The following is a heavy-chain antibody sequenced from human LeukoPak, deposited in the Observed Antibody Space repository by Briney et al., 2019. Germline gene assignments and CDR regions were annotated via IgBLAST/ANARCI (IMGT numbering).Heavy chain of an antibody. CDR2: ISGSGGST. J-gene: IGHJ4*02. CDR3: AKHSALAGYFDY. V-gene: IGHV3-23*01. CDR1: GFTFDNYA. Sequence: GGSLRLSCAASGFTFDNYAMHWVRQAPGKGLEWVSAISGSGGSTYYADSVKGRFTISRDNSKNTLYLQMNSLRAEDTAVYYCAKHSALAGYFDYWGQGTLVTVSS. D-gene: IGHD6-13*01.